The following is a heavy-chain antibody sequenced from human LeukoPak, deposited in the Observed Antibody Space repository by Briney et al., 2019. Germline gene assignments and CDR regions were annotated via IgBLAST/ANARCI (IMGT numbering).Heavy chain of an antibody. V-gene: IGHV3-33*01. CDR3: ARGFGCSSTSCYSRDQNLHY. J-gene: IGHJ4*02. CDR1: GFTFSSYG. Sequence: PGGSLRLSCAASGFTFSSYGMPWVRQAPGKGLEWVAVIWYDGSNKYYADSVKGRFTISRDNSKNTLYLQMSSLRAEDTAVYYCARGFGCSSTSCYSRDQNLHYWGQGTLVTVSS. D-gene: IGHD2-2*01. CDR2: IWYDGSNK.